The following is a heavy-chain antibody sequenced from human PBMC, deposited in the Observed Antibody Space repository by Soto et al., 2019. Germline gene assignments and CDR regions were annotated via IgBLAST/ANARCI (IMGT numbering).Heavy chain of an antibody. J-gene: IGHJ6*04. CDR2: MNPNSGNT. D-gene: IGHD3-3*01. CDR3: ARAFYVFGSGYYPYYYYGRDV. Sequence: GSSVKVSCKASGYTFTSYDINWVRQATGQGREWMGWMNPNSGNTGYAQKFQGIVTRTRNTSISKAYMELRSLRSENTAVFYWARAFYVFGSGYYPYYYYGRDVWGKGTRVPVSS. V-gene: IGHV1-8*01. CDR1: GYTFTSYD.